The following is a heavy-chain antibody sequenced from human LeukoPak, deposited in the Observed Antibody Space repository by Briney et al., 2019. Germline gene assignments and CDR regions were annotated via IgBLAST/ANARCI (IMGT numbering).Heavy chain of an antibody. D-gene: IGHD6-13*01. Sequence: ASVKVSCKASGYTFTSYGISWARQAPGQGLEWMGWISAYNGNTNHAQKLQGRVTMTTDTSTSTAYMELGSLRSDDPAVYYCARDRRYSSSWYVRLYYYYYGMDVWGQGTTVTVSS. J-gene: IGHJ6*02. CDR1: GYTFTSYG. V-gene: IGHV1-18*01. CDR3: ARDRRYSSSWYVRLYYYYYGMDV. CDR2: ISAYNGNT.